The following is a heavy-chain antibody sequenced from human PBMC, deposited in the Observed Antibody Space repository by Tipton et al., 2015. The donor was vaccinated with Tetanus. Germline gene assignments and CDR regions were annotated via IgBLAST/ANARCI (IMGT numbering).Heavy chain of an antibody. CDR2: IKQDGGEK. CDR1: GFTFSSHW. Sequence: QLVQSGGGLVQPGGSLRLSCAASGFTFSSHWMSWVRQAPGKGLEWAANIKQDGGEKYYVDSVKGRFTISRDNAKNSLYLQMNSLRAEDTAVYYCARLSANSYGYPQFDYWGQGTLVTVSS. V-gene: IGHV3-7*01. J-gene: IGHJ4*02. CDR3: ARLSANSYGYPQFDY. D-gene: IGHD5-18*01.